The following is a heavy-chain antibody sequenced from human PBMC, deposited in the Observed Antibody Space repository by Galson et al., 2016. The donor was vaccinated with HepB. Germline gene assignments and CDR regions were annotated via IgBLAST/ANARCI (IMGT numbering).Heavy chain of an antibody. Sequence: SLRLSCAASGFSFSSSWMHWVRQAPGKGLVWVSRIDRYGSSTGYADSVKGRFTISRDNAKNTLFLHMNSLRVEDTAVYYCASRGSCLYIGWGQGTLVTVSS. J-gene: IGHJ4*02. CDR2: IDRYGSST. CDR1: GFSFSSSW. D-gene: IGHD6-13*01. CDR3: ASRGSCLYIG. V-gene: IGHV3-74*01.